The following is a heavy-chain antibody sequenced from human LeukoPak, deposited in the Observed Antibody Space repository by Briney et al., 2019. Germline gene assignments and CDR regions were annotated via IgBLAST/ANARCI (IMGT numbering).Heavy chain of an antibody. Sequence: SETLSLTCTVSGGSISSGGYYWSWIRQHPGKGLEWIGYIYYSGSTYYNLSLKSRVTISVDTSKNQFSLKLSSVTAADTAVYYCVGAGSYRLFDYWGQGTLVTVSS. V-gene: IGHV4-31*03. CDR3: VGAGSYRLFDY. CDR2: IYYSGST. J-gene: IGHJ4*02. D-gene: IGHD3-16*02. CDR1: GGSISSGGYY.